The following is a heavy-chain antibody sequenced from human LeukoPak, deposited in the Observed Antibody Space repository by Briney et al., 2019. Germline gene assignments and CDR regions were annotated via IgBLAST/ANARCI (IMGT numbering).Heavy chain of an antibody. Sequence: GRSLRLSCAASGFTFSTYAMHWVRQAPGKGLEWVAVISYDGSNKDYADSVKGRFTISRDNSKNTLYLQMNSLRAEDTAVYYCAKDRLPVRRDIDYWGQGTLVTVSS. J-gene: IGHJ4*02. CDR3: AKDRLPVRRDIDY. CDR1: GFTFSTYA. CDR2: ISYDGSNK. D-gene: IGHD2-21*02. V-gene: IGHV3-30*18.